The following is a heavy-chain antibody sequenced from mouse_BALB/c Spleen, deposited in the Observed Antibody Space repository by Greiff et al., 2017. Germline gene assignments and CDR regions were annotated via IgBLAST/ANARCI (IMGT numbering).Heavy chain of an antibody. V-gene: IGHV14-3*02. CDR2: IDPANGNT. CDR3: ALTGSGYFDV. CDR1: GFNIKDTY. D-gene: IGHD4-1*01. J-gene: IGHJ1*01. Sequence: EVKLVESGAELVKPGASVKLSCTASGFNIKDTYMHWVKQRPEQGLEWIGRIDPANGNTKYDPKFQGKATITADTSSNTAYLQLSSLTSEDTAVYYCALTGSGYFDVWGAGTTVTVSS.